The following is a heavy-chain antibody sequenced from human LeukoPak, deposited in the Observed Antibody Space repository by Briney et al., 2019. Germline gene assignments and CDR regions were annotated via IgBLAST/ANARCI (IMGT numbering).Heavy chain of an antibody. Sequence: HAGGSLRLSCAASGFTFSSYGMHWVRQAPGKGLEWVAFIRYDGSNKYYADSVKGRFTISRDNSKNTLYLQMNSLRAEDTAVYYCAKDSHFDWLLGYFDYWGQGTLVTVSS. D-gene: IGHD3-9*01. CDR1: GFTFSSYG. CDR3: AKDSHFDWLLGYFDY. CDR2: IRYDGSNK. V-gene: IGHV3-30*02. J-gene: IGHJ4*02.